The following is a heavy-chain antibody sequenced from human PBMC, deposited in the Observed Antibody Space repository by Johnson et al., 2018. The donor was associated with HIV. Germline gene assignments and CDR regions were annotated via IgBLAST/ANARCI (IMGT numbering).Heavy chain of an antibody. CDR2: IGTTGDT. V-gene: IGHV3-13*01. J-gene: IGHJ3*02. CDR3: VRDAGPEGFHPWGAFDI. CDR1: GFTLSSYD. D-gene: IGHD7-27*01. Sequence: VQLVESGGGLVQPGGSLRLSCAASGFTLSSYDMHWVRQVTGKGLEWVSSIGTTGDTYYPGPVKGRFTISRENAKNSLYLQLNSLRAGDTAVYYCVRDAGPEGFHPWGAFDIWGQGTMVTVSS.